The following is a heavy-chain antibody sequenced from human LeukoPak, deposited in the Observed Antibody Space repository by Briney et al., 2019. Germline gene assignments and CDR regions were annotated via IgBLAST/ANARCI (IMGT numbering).Heavy chain of an antibody. CDR3: AGTTGTAWDVWFDP. D-gene: IGHD1-1*01. V-gene: IGHV3-30-3*01. J-gene: IGHJ5*02. CDR2: ISYDGSNK. CDR1: GFTFSSYA. Sequence: GGSLRLSCAASGFTFSSYAMHWVRQAPGKGLEWVAVISYDGSNKYYADSVKGRFTISRDNSKNTLYLQMNSLRAEDTAVYYCAGTTGTAWDVWFDPWGQGTLVTVSS.